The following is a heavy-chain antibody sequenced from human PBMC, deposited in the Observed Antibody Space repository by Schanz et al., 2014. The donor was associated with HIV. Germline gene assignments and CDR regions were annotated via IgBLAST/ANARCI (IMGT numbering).Heavy chain of an antibody. J-gene: IGHJ6*02. Sequence: QVQLVQSGAEVKKPGSSMKVSCKASGDTFSSYAISWVRQAPGQGLEWMGWISAYNGNTNYAQKFQGRVTMTTDTSTSTAYMELSSLRSEDTAVYYCARGECDFWSGYCPHFHYFDLDVWGPGTSVTVSS. CDR3: ARGECDFWSGYCPHFHYFDLDV. CDR1: GDTFSSYA. D-gene: IGHD3-3*01. V-gene: IGHV1-18*01. CDR2: ISAYNGNT.